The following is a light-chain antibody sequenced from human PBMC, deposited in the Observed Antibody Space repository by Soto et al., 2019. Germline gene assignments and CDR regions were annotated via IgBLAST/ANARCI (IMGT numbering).Light chain of an antibody. CDR2: DAS. CDR1: QSVSSY. J-gene: IGKJ2*01. CDR3: QQRSNWPRT. V-gene: IGKV3-11*01. Sequence: EIVLTQSPATLSLSPGERATLSCRASQSVSSYLAWYQQKPGQAPRLLIYDASNRATGIPARFSGSGSGTDFTLTISSLEPEDFAVYYWQQRSNWPRTFGQGTKLEFK.